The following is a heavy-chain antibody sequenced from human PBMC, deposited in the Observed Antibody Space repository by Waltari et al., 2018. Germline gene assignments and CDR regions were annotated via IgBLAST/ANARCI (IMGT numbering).Heavy chain of an antibody. V-gene: IGHV3-15*01. Sequence: EVQLVESGGGLVKPGGSLRLSCAASGVTFSNLWMNWVRPAPGKGLEWVGRVKSEFKGGTTDYAAPVEGRFTISRDDSKDTLDLQMNSLKSEDTAMYYCTTDVPVTGGVNCAHWGQGTLVIVSS. CDR2: VKSEFKGGTT. D-gene: IGHD1-1*01. J-gene: IGHJ4*02. CDR1: GVTFSNLW. CDR3: TTDVPVTGGVNCAH.